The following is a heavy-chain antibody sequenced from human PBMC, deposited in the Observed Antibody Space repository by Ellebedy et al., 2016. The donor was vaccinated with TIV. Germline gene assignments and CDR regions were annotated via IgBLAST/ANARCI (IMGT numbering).Heavy chain of an antibody. D-gene: IGHD2-8*01. V-gene: IGHV4-39*01. CDR2: IYYSGST. CDR1: GGSISSRYYY. CDR3: AGIMVYAVLAAFDI. Sequence: SETLSLTXTVSGGSISSRYYYWGWIRQPPGKGLEWIGSIYYSGSTYYNPSLKGRVTISVDTSKNQFSLKLSSVTAADTAVYYCAGIMVYAVLAAFDIWGQGTMVTVSS. J-gene: IGHJ3*02.